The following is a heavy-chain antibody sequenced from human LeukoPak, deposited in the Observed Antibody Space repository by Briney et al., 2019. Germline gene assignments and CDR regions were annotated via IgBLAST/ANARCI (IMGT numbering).Heavy chain of an antibody. V-gene: IGHV4-34*01. J-gene: IGHJ6*03. D-gene: IGHD3-10*01. Sequence: SETLSLTCAVYGGSFSGYYWSWIRQPPGKGLEWIGEINHSGSTNYNPSLKSRVTISVHTSKNQFSLKLSSVTAADTAVYYRARLVRGVIITPYYYYYYMDVWGKGTTVTISS. CDR2: INHSGST. CDR3: ARLVRGVIITPYYYYYYMDV. CDR1: GGSFSGYY.